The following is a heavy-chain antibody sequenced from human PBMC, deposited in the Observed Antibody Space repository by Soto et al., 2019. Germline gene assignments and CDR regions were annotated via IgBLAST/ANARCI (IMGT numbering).Heavy chain of an antibody. CDR1: GGTFGSYA. Sequence: ASVKVSCKASGGTFGSYAISWVRQAPGQGLEWMGGIIPIFCTANYAQNFQGRVTITADESTSTAYMQLSSLRSEHTAVYYCAREKRWVHYFDYWGQGTLVTVSS. J-gene: IGHJ4*02. D-gene: IGHD1-1*01. CDR2: IIPIFCTA. CDR3: AREKRWVHYFDY. V-gene: IGHV1-69*13.